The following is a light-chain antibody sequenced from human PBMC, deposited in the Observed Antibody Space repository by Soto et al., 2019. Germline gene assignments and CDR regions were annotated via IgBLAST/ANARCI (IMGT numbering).Light chain of an antibody. CDR3: QQPKTYPFP. J-gene: IGKJ5*01. CDR2: ATS. Sequence: KMTQSPSALSASVGDRVTITCRASQGTSNYLAWYQQKAGKAPKLLIYATSTLQSGVPSRFSGSGSGTEFTLTISSLQPEDFATYYCQQPKTYPFPFGQGGRLEVK. CDR1: QGTSNY. V-gene: IGKV1-9*01.